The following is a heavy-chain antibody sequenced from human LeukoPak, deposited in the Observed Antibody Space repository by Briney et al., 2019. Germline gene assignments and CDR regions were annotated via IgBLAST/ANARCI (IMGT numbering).Heavy chain of an antibody. J-gene: IGHJ6*03. CDR2: LTGSGGTT. V-gene: IGHV3-23*01. CDR3: ARKAAAGSDYNSYMDV. Sequence: GGSLSLSCAASGFTFSNYAMRWVRQAPGKGLEWVASLTGSGGTTYYADSVKGRFTISRDNSRNTLYLQMNSLRAEDTAVYYCARKAAAGSDYNSYMDVWGKGATVTVSS. D-gene: IGHD6-13*01. CDR1: GFTFSNYA.